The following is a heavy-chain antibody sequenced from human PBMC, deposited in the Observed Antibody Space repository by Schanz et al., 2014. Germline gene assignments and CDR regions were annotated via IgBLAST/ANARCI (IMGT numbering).Heavy chain of an antibody. CDR3: AKSLESCPGGRCSRGYFDY. CDR1: GFTFTNYA. Sequence: DVQLLESGGGLVQPGGSLRLSCAVSGFTFTNYAMSWVRQAPGKGLEWVSLISDSGDTAYYADSVKGRFTISRDNFKGALYLQMSSLRAEDTAVYYCAKSLESCPGGRCSRGYFDYWGQGTLVTVSS. V-gene: IGHV3-23*01. CDR2: ISDSGDTA. J-gene: IGHJ4*02. D-gene: IGHD2-8*02.